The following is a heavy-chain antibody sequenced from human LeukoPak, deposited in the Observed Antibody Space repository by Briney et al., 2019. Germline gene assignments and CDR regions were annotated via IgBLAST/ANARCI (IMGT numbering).Heavy chain of an antibody. CDR3: AKDSLKEGGHWFDP. CDR2: IGGSGVNT. V-gene: IGHV3-23*01. J-gene: IGHJ5*02. Sequence: GGSLRLSCAASEFTVSSYAMSWVRQAPGKGLEWVSAIGGSGVNTYYADSVKGRFTISRDNSKNTLYLQMNSLRAEDTAVYYCAKDSLKEGGHWFDPWGQGTLVTVSS. D-gene: IGHD3-16*01. CDR1: EFTVSSYA.